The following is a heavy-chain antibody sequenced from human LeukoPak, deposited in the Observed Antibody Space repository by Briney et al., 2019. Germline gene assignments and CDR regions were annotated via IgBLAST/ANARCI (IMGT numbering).Heavy chain of an antibody. CDR2: INPSGGST. CDR3: AKVWRFGELLFDY. Sequence: ASVKVSCKASGYTFTSYYMHWVRQAPGQGLEWMGIINPSGGSTSYAQKFQGRVTMTRDMSTSTVYMELSSLRSEDTAVYYCAKVWRFGELLFDYWGQGTMVTVSS. D-gene: IGHD3-10*01. J-gene: IGHJ4*02. CDR1: GYTFTSYY. V-gene: IGHV1-46*01.